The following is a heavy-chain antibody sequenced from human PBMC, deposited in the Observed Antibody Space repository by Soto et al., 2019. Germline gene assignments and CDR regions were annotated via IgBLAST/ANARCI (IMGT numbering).Heavy chain of an antibody. V-gene: IGHV3-30*18. J-gene: IGHJ3*01. CDR2: ISNDGSDK. CDR3: AKDQGIAASHGIG. Sequence: QVQLVESGGDVVQPGRSLRLSCAASGFTFNNYGMHWVRQAPGKGLEWVATISNDGSDKYYADSVKGRLTISRDNSKNTVYLQMNSLRAEETAVYYCAKDQGIAASHGIGWGQGTMVTVSS. CDR1: GFTFNNYG. D-gene: IGHD6-13*01.